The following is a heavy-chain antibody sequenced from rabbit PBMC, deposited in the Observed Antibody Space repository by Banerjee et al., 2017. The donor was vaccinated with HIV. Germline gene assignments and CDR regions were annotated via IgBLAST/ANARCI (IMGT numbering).Heavy chain of an antibody. Sequence: QSLEESGGDLVKPGASLTLTCTASGFSFSSSYYMCWVRQAPGKGPEWIACIYNGDGSTYYASWAKGRFTISKTSSTTVTLQMTSLTAADTATYFCARALRYYTYGYADYAGATFNLWGPGTLVTVS. V-gene: IGHV1S40*01. D-gene: IGHD6-1*01. CDR3: ARALRYYTYGYADYAGATFNL. CDR2: IYNGDGST. J-gene: IGHJ4*01. CDR1: GFSFSSSYY.